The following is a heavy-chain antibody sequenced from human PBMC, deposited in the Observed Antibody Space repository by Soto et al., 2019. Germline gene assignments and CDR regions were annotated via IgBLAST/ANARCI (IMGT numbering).Heavy chain of an antibody. Sequence: QVQLVQSGAEVKKPGASVKVSCKASGYTFTGYYMHWVRQAPGQGLEWMGWINPNSGGTNYAQKFQGWVTMTRDTSISTAYMELSRLRSDDTAVYYCARDHYYILTGYYNSTWFDPWGQGTLVTVSS. CDR3: ARDHYYILTGYYNSTWFDP. CDR1: GYTFTGYY. CDR2: INPNSGGT. D-gene: IGHD3-9*01. V-gene: IGHV1-2*04. J-gene: IGHJ5*02.